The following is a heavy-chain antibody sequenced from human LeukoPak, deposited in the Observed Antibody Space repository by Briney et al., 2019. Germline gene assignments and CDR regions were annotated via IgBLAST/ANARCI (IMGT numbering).Heavy chain of an antibody. J-gene: IGHJ4*02. CDR2: IYNSGST. CDR1: GGSISSGDYY. Sequence: PSQTLSLTCIVSGGSISSGDYYWSWIRQPPGKGLEWIGYIYNSGSTYYNPSLKSRVTISVDTSKNQFSLKLSSVTAADTAVYYCARNFQSRELDYWGQGTLITVSS. V-gene: IGHV4-30-4*08. CDR3: ARNFQSRELDY.